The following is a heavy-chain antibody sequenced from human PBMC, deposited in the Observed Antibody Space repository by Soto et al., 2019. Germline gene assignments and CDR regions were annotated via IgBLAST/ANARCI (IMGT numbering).Heavy chain of an antibody. J-gene: IGHJ3*02. CDR1: GFTFTNSE. CDR3: AKDAYGGAFDI. CDR2: IRHSGHI. D-gene: IGHD2-21*01. Sequence: GGSLRLSCVGSGFTFTNSEINWVRQAPGKGLEWISYIRHSGHIYYADSVKGRFTISRDNSRGTLYMQMNTLRAEDTAVYYCAKDAYGGAFDIWGLGTMVTVSS. V-gene: IGHV3-23*01.